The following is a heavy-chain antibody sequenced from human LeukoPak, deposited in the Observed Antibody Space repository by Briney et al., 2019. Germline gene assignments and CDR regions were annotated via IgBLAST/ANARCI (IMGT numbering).Heavy chain of an antibody. V-gene: IGHV1-46*01. D-gene: IGHD3/OR15-3a*01. Sequence: GAPVKVSCKTSGYTFTSYFIHWVRQAPGQGLEWMGIINPSGASTSYAQRFQGRVTMTRDMSTSTVYMELSSLRSEDTAVYYCARETPGTGAFDYWGQGTLVTVSS. CDR2: INPSGAST. CDR1: GYTFTSYF. CDR3: ARETPGTGAFDY. J-gene: IGHJ4*02.